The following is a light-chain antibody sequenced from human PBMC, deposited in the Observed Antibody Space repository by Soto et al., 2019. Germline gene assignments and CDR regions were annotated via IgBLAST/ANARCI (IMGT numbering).Light chain of an antibody. Sequence: EVVMTQSPATLSVSPVERATLSCRASQSVNSNLAWYQQNLGQAPRLLIYGASTRATGIPARFSGSGSGTEVTVAISSLRSEDFAVYFCQQYNGWPRTFGQGTKVDIK. J-gene: IGKJ1*01. CDR3: QQYNGWPRT. V-gene: IGKV3D-15*01. CDR1: QSVNSN. CDR2: GAS.